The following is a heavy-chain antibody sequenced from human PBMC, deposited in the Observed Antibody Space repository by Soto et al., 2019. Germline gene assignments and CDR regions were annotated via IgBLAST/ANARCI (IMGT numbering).Heavy chain of an antibody. J-gene: IGHJ6*02. Sequence: SETLSLTCNVSGGSIRSYYWSWIRQPAGKALEWIGRIYTSGTTNYNPSLKSRATILVDTSKNQSSLKLSSVTVADTAVYYCAREGASGFGMDVWGQGTTVTGS. CDR2: IYTSGTT. CDR1: GGSIRSYY. V-gene: IGHV4-4*07. CDR3: AREGASGFGMDV. D-gene: IGHD1-26*01.